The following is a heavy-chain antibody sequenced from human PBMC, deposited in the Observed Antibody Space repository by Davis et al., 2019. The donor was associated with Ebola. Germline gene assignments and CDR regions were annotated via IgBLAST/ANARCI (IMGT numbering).Heavy chain of an antibody. CDR1: GFTFSNYA. D-gene: IGHD5-18*01. CDR2: ISSRGDNT. V-gene: IGHV3-23*01. J-gene: IGHJ3*02. Sequence: PGGSLRLSCVASGFTFSNYAMSWVRQAPGKGLQWVSAISSRGDNTYYADSVKGRFTISRDNSKKTLYLQMNSMRVEDTAIYYCAKDVTLVGYSWGYDAFDIWGQGTLVTVSS. CDR3: AKDVTLVGYSWGYDAFDI.